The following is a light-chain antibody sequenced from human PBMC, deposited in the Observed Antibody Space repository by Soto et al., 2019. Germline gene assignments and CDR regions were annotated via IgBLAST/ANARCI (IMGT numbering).Light chain of an antibody. Sequence: ELTQPPSVSVAPGQTATISCGENNIDSRTVHWYQLLPGSVPKLLIYGNINRPSGVPDRFSGSKSGTSASLAITGLQAEDEADYYCQSYDSSLSGYVFGAGTKVTVL. V-gene: IGLV1-40*01. CDR1: NIDSRT. CDR2: GNI. CDR3: QSYDSSLSGYV. J-gene: IGLJ1*01.